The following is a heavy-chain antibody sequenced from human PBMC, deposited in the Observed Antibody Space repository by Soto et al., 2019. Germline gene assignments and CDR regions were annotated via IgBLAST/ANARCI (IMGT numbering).Heavy chain of an antibody. V-gene: IGHV3-21*01. Sequence: EVQLVESGGGLVKPGGSLRLSCAASGFTFSSYSMNWVRQAPGKGLEWVSSISSSSSYIYYADSVKGRFTISRDNAKNPLYLQMNSLRAEDTAVYYCARIVGAMNLVDYWGQGTLVTVSS. CDR2: ISSSSSYI. CDR1: GFTFSSYS. J-gene: IGHJ4*02. CDR3: ARIVGAMNLVDY. D-gene: IGHD1-26*01.